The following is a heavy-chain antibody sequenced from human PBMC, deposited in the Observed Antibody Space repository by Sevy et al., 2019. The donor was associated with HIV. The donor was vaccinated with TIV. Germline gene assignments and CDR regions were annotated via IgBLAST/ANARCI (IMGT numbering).Heavy chain of an antibody. CDR3: AGGNYYDTFDI. V-gene: IGHV4-4*07. CDR1: GGSISTYY. D-gene: IGHD1-26*01. CDR2: MYTSGST. J-gene: IGHJ3*02. Sequence: SETLSLTCTVSGGSISTYYWSWIRQPAGKGLDWIGRMYTSGSTTYNPSLKSLVTMSLDTSKDQFSLELTSVTAADTAVYYCAGGNYYDTFDIWGQGTMVTVSS.